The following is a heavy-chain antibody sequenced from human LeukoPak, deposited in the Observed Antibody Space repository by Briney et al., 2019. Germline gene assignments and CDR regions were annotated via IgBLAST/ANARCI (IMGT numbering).Heavy chain of an antibody. CDR3: ARVPSITMIVVDISSHDAYDI. CDR1: GYTFTRYG. CDR2: ISAYSGNT. J-gene: IGHJ3*02. V-gene: IGHV1-18*01. Sequence: ASVKVPCKASGYTFTRYGISWVRQAPGQGLEWMGWISAYSGNTNYAQKFQGRVTMTTDTSTSTAYMELRSLRSDDTAVYYCARVPSITMIVVDISSHDAYDIWGQGTMATVSS. D-gene: IGHD3-22*01.